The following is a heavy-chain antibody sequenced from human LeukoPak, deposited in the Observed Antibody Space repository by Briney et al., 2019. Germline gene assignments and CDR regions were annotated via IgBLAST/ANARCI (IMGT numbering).Heavy chain of an antibody. CDR3: ARDHNYSFDY. J-gene: IGHJ4*02. D-gene: IGHD1-20*01. Sequence: GGSLRLSCAASGFTFSSYSVNWVRQAPGKGLEWVSYIGTSVTTIYYADSVKGRFTISRDNAKNTLYLQMNSLRDQDTAVYYCARDHNYSFDYWRQGTMVTVSS. V-gene: IGHV3-48*02. CDR1: GFTFSSYS. CDR2: IGTSVTTI.